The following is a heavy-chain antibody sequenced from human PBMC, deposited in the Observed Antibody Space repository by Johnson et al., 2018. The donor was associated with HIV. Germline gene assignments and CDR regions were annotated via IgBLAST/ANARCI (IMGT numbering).Heavy chain of an antibody. CDR2: LNWQGGTP. Sequence: VQLVESGGGVVRHGGSLRLSCAASGFTFDEYDMNWVRQAPGKGLEWVSGLNWQGGTPGFADSVMARFTSSRDNAKNSLYLQMNSLRAEDTALYYCAKSGGYGEDDVFDIWGQGTMVTVSS. CDR3: AKSGGYGEDDVFDI. CDR1: GFTFDEYD. J-gene: IGHJ3*02. D-gene: IGHD3-22*01. V-gene: IGHV3-20*04.